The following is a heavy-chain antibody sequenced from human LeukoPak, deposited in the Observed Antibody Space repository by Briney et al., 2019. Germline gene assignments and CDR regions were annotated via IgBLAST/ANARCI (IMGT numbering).Heavy chain of an antibody. CDR3: AKDYGGYSYGPLDY. CDR1: GFTFSSYA. D-gene: IGHD5-18*01. Sequence: GGSPRPSCSASGFTFSSYAMSWVRQAPGKGVEGVSAISGSGGSTYYADSVKGRFTISRDNSKNTLYLQMNSLRAEDTAVYYCAKDYGGYSYGPLDYWGQGTLVTVSS. CDR2: ISGSGGST. J-gene: IGHJ4*02. V-gene: IGHV3-23*01.